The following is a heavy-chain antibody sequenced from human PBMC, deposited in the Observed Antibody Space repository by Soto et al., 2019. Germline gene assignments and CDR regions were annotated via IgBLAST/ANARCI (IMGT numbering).Heavy chain of an antibody. CDR2: INHSGGT. J-gene: IGHJ6*02. CDR3: ARDRQYYHFWSGYQNEGPYGMDV. CDR1: GGSFSGYF. V-gene: IGHV4-34*02. Sequence: QVQLQQWGAGLLKPSETLSLTCAVYGGSFSGYFWTWIRQAPGEGLEWIGKINHSGGTNYNSSLKSRVTISVDTSKNQCSLILSSVTAADTAVYYCARDRQYYHFWSGYQNEGPYGMDVWGQGTTVTVSS. D-gene: IGHD3-3*02.